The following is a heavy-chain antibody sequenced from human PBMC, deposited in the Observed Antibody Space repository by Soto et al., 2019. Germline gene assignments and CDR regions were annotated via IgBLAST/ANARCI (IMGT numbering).Heavy chain of an antibody. D-gene: IGHD3-3*01. CDR2: INSDESST. Sequence: GGSLRLSCAASGFTFSSYWMYWVRQPPGKGLVWVSRINSDESSTTYADSVKGRFTISRDNAKNTLYLQMNSLRAEDTAVYFCARAGDKGYYDFWSGYYPPDYWGQGTQVTVSS. V-gene: IGHV3-74*01. J-gene: IGHJ4*02. CDR3: ARAGDKGYYDFWSGYYPPDY. CDR1: GFTFSSYW.